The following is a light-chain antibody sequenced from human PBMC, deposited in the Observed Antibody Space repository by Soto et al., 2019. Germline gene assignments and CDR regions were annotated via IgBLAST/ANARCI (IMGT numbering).Light chain of an antibody. CDR2: XTS. CDR1: QNVGSRY. CDR3: QQYGSSPRT. Sequence: SQNVGSRYLAWYQQKPGQAPRLLIYXTSNRXXXIPXRFSGSGSGTDFSLTISSLEPGDLAVYYCQQYGSSPRTFGQGTKVDIK. J-gene: IGKJ1*01. V-gene: IGKV3-20*01.